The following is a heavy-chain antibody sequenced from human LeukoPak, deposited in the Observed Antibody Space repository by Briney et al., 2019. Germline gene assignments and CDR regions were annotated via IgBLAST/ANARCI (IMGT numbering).Heavy chain of an antibody. J-gene: IGHJ4*02. D-gene: IGHD6-13*01. V-gene: IGHV1-69*04. CDR3: ARDTGQLVPGGYFAY. CDR2: IIPILGIA. Sequence: GSSVKVSCKASGGTFSSYAISWVRQAPGQGLEWMGRIIPILGIANYAQKFQGRVTITADKSTSTAYMELSSLRSEDTAVYYCARDTGQLVPGGYFAYWGQGTLVTVSS. CDR1: GGTFSSYA.